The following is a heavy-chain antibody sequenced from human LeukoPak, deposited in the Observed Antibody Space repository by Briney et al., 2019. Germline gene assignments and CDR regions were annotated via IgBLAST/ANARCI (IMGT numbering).Heavy chain of an antibody. CDR2: IYYSGST. V-gene: IGHV4-39*07. D-gene: IGHD5-18*01. CDR3: ARVAPQARGYSYGYSGAFDI. J-gene: IGHJ3*02. Sequence: SETLSLTCTVSGGSISCSSYYWGWIRQPPGKGLEWIGSIYYSGSTYYNPSLKSRVTMSVDTSKNQFSLKLSSVTAADTAVYYCARVAPQARGYSYGYSGAFDIWGQGTMVTVSS. CDR1: GGSISCSSYY.